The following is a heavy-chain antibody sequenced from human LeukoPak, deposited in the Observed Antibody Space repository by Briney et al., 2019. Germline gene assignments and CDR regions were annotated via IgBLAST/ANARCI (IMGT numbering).Heavy chain of an antibody. CDR2: IFTTGGA. CDR3: LRYAPSSSLL. CDR1: GGSIGTYY. J-gene: IGHJ4*02. D-gene: IGHD2-2*01. V-gene: IGHV4-4*07. Sequence: PSETLSLTCTDSGGSIGTYYWSWIRQPGGKGLEWIGRIFTTGGANYNPSLKSRVTMSLDTSKNLFSLKLSSVTAADTAVYYCLRYAPSSSLLWGQGALATVSS.